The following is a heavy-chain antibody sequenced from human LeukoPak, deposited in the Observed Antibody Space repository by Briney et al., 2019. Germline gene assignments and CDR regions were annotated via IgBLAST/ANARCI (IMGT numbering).Heavy chain of an antibody. D-gene: IGHD3-3*01. CDR3: ARVIRITIFGREAGGAFDI. Sequence: SETLSLTCTVSGGSISSGGYYWSWIRQPPGKGLEWIGYIYHSGSTYYNPSLKSRVTISVDRSKNQFSLKLSSVTAADTAVYYCARVIRITIFGREAGGAFDIWGQGTMVTVSS. CDR2: IYHSGST. V-gene: IGHV4-30-2*01. CDR1: GGSISSGGYY. J-gene: IGHJ3*02.